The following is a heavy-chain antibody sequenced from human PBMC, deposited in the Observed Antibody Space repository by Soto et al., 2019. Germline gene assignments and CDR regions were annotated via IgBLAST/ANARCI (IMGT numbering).Heavy chain of an antibody. CDR1: GYTFTSYY. J-gene: IGHJ6*02. CDR2: INPSGGST. CDR3: AISAWLLGTNTRTPYGRDV. V-gene: IGHV1-46*03. Sequence: GASVKVSCKASGYTFTSYYMHWVRQAPGQGLEWMGIINPSGGSTSYAQKFQGRVTMTRDTSTRTVYMELSSLRSEDTAVYYCAISAWLLGTNTRTPYGRDVWGQRPTVTVSS. D-gene: IGHD3-22*01.